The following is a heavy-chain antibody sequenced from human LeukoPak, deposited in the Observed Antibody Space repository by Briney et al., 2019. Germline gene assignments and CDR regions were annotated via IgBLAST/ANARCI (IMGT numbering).Heavy chain of an antibody. CDR1: GYTFTDYY. CDR2: INPNDGDT. D-gene: IGHD2-2*01. CDR3: ARANFLYCSSSTCLFDY. V-gene: IGHV1-2*02. Sequence: ASVKVSCKASGYTFTDYYMHWVRQAPGQGFEWMGWINPNDGDTNYAQKFQGRVTTTRDTSICTAHMEVSRLRSDDTAVYYCARANFLYCSSSTCLFDYWGQGTLVTVSS. J-gene: IGHJ4*02.